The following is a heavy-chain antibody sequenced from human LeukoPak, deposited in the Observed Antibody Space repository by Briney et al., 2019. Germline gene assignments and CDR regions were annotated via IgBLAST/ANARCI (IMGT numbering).Heavy chain of an antibody. Sequence: GGSLRLSCAASEFTFTNYAFHWVRQAPGKGLEWVAFISYDGSNIFYADSVKGRFTISRDDSKSTLSLQMNGLRAEDTAVYYCARDLGPTYCILDYWGQGTLVTVSS. CDR2: ISYDGSNI. D-gene: IGHD2-15*01. J-gene: IGHJ4*02. CDR1: EFTFTNYA. V-gene: IGHV3-30-3*01. CDR3: ARDLGPTYCILDY.